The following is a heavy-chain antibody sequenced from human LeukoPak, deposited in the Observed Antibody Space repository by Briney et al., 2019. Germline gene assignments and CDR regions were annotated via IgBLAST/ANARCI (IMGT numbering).Heavy chain of an antibody. CDR2: ISSSGSTI. CDR3: AGLSVAGRGDAFDI. J-gene: IGHJ3*02. Sequence: PGGSLRLSCAASGFTFSSYEMNWVRQAPGKGLEWVSCISSSGSTIYYADSVKGRFTISRDNAKNSLYLQMNSLRAEDTAVYYCAGLSVAGRGDAFDIWGQGTMVTVSS. D-gene: IGHD6-19*01. V-gene: IGHV3-48*03. CDR1: GFTFSSYE.